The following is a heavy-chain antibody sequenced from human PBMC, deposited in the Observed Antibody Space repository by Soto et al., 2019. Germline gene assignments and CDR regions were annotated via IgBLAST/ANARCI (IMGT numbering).Heavy chain of an antibody. CDR1: GDTITNYG. CDR2: ISFYNGNT. J-gene: IGHJ4*02. CDR3: ASATSIAVAGKES. Sequence: QVQLVQSGGEVRKPGASVKVSCKASGDTITNYGISWVRQAPGQGLEWMGGISFYNGNTKYAQNLQGRVTLTTDTSTRTAYMELRSLRSDDRAVYYCASATSIAVAGKESWGQGTLVTVSS. D-gene: IGHD6-19*01. V-gene: IGHV1-18*01.